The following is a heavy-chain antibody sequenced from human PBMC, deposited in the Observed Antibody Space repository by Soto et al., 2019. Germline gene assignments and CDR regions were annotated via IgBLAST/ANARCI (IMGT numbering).Heavy chain of an antibody. D-gene: IGHD2-15*01. CDR2: IWYDGSNK. V-gene: IGHV3-33*03. CDR1: GFIFNEYG. Sequence: QVQLVESGGGVVQPGRSLRLSCAASGFIFNEYGMHWVRQDPGKGLEWVAVIWYDGSNKYYADSVKGRFTFSRDNSKNTMSLQMNSLRVEDTAVYYCARWGCSGSNCNLNQRSFDLWGQGTLVTVSS. CDR3: ARWGCSGSNCNLNQRSFDL. J-gene: IGHJ4*02.